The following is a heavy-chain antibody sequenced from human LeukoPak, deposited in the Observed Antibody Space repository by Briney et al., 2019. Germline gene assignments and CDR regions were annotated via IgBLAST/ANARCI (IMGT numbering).Heavy chain of an antibody. CDR1: GFTFSNYE. CDR3: ARDEDPGGNFWYGH. Sequence: PGGSLRLSCAASGFTFSNYEMNWVRQAPGKGREWLSYISSSGGTMYYADSVKGRFTISRDNARNSLYLQMNSLRAEDTGVYYCARDEDPGGNFWYGHWGQGTLVAVAS. CDR2: ISSSGGTM. V-gene: IGHV3-48*03. D-gene: IGHD4-23*01. J-gene: IGHJ5*02.